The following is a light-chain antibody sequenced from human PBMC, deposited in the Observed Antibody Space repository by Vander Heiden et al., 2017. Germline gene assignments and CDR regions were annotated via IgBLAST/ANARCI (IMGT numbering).Light chain of an antibody. Sequence: EIALTQTPATLSLSPGERATLSCRASQSVTFYLAWYQQKPGQAPRLLIYDASNRATGIPARFSGSGSGTDFTLTISSLEPEDFAVYFCQQRSNWPWTFGQGTKVEIK. V-gene: IGKV3-11*01. CDR2: DAS. J-gene: IGKJ1*01. CDR1: QSVTFY. CDR3: QQRSNWPWT.